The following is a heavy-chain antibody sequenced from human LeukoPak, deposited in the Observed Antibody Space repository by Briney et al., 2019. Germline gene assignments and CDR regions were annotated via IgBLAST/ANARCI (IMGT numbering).Heavy chain of an antibody. CDR1: GFTFSSYS. D-gene: IGHD3-10*01. J-gene: IGHJ4*02. V-gene: IGHV3-21*01. Sequence: PGGSLRLSCAASGFTFSSYSMNWVRQAPGKGLERVSSICSSSSYIYYADSVKRVFTISRDNAKNSLYLQMNSLRAEDTAVYYCARDLTMVRGVIPLIYFDYWGQGTLVTVSS. CDR2: ICSSSSYI. CDR3: ARDLTMVRGVIPLIYFDY.